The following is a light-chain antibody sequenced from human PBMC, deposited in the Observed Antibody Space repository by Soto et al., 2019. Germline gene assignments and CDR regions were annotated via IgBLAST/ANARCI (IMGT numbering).Light chain of an antibody. Sequence: QPVLTQPPSASAYLGASVTLTCTLSSGYSNSNVDWYQQRPGKGHRFVLRVVTGGIVVSKVDGIPYRVSVLGSGLNRYLTSKNIQDEDERDYLCGADHGRGSNFVYVFGTGTKLTV. CDR2: VVTGGIVV. V-gene: IGLV9-49*01. CDR1: SGYSNSN. CDR3: GADHGRGSNFVYV. J-gene: IGLJ1*01.